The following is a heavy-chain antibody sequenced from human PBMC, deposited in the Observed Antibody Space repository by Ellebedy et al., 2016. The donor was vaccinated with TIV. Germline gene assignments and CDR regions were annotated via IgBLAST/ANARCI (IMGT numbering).Heavy chain of an antibody. CDR2: IYYSGST. CDR3: ARQVGAFDY. V-gene: IGHV4-39*01. J-gene: IGHJ4*02. Sequence: SETLSLXCTVSGGSISSSSYYWGWIRQPPGKGLEWIGSIYYSGSTYYNPSLKSRVTISVDTSKNQFSLKLSSVTAADTAVYYCARQVGAFDYWGQGTLVTVSS. D-gene: IGHD1-26*01. CDR1: GGSISSSSYY.